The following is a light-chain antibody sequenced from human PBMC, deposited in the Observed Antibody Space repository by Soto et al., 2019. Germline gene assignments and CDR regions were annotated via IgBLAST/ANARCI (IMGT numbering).Light chain of an antibody. CDR1: QSISSC. J-gene: IGKJ4*01. CDR2: KAS. Sequence: IQISQSPSTLSAFVGDTVTITCRASQSISSCLAWYQQKPGIAPKLLMYKASTLQSGVSSRFSGSGYGTVFTLTISRLQPEDSATYYCQQLNSYPLTFGGGTKVDIK. V-gene: IGKV1-5*03. CDR3: QQLNSYPLT.